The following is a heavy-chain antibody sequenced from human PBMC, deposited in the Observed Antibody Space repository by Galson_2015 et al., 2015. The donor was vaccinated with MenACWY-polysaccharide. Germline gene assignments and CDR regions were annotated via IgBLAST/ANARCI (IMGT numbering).Heavy chain of an antibody. CDR3: ARLHCSSTSCYPTDYYYYGMDV. D-gene: IGHD2-2*01. CDR1: GFTFSSYR. Sequence: SLRLSCAASGFTFSSYRMNWVRQAPGKGLEWVSYISSSSSTIYYADSVKGRFTISRDKAKNSLFLQMNSLRAEDTAVYYCARLHCSSTSCYPTDYYYYGMDVWGQGTTVTVSS. V-gene: IGHV3-48*01. J-gene: IGHJ6*02. CDR2: ISSSSSTI.